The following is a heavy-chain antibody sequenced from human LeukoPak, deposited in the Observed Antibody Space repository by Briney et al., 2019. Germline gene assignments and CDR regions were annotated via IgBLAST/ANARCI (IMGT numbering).Heavy chain of an antibody. D-gene: IGHD2-2*01. V-gene: IGHV1-8*01. J-gene: IGHJ6*02. CDR2: MNPNSGNT. CDR1: GYTFTSYD. CDR3: ARVRVVVCGMDV. Sequence: ASVKVSCKASGYTFTSYDFNWVRQATGQGLEWMGWMNPNSGNTGYAQKFQGRVTMTRNTSISTAYMELSSLRSEDTAVYYCARVRVVVCGMDVWGQGTTVTVSS.